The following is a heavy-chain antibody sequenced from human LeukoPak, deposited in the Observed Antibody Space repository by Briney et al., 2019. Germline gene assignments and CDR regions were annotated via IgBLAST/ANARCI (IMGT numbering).Heavy chain of an antibody. D-gene: IGHD3-3*01. Sequence: PGGSLRLSCAASGFTFSSNWMSWVRQAPGKGLEWEANTKEEGSEKYYVDSVKGRFTISRANAKNSLYLQMTSLRAEHTDVYYCAKHYDFWSGYGSNWFDPWGQGILVTVSS. V-gene: IGHV3-7*01. CDR3: AKHYDFWSGYGSNWFDP. CDR1: GFTFSSNW. J-gene: IGHJ5*02. CDR2: TKEEGSEK.